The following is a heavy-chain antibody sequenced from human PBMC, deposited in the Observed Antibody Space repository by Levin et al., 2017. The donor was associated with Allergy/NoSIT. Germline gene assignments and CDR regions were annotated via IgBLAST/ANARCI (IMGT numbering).Heavy chain of an antibody. D-gene: IGHD2-2*01. CDR2: ISGSGGST. J-gene: IGHJ5*02. CDR3: AKADWGVPAAISWFDP. V-gene: IGHV3-23*01. Sequence: GGSLRLSCAASGFTFSSYAMSWVRQAPGKGLEWVSAISGSGGSTYYADSVKGRFTISRDNSKNTLYLQMNSLRAEDTAVYYCAKADWGVPAAISWFDPWGQGTLVTVSS. CDR1: GFTFSSYA.